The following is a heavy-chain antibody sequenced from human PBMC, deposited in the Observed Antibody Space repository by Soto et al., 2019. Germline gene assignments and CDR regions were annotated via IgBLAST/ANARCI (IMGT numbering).Heavy chain of an antibody. CDR1: GFIFSACV. D-gene: IGHD3-10*01. CDR2: VTGNSEDR. CDR3: VKESYNRRTDFDY. J-gene: IGHJ4*02. Sequence: HPGGSLRLSCTTSGFIFSACVMSWVRQVPGKGLEWVSAVTGNSEDRLYADRVKGRFTISRDNSKNTVYLQMNSLKAEDSAIYYCVKESYNRRTDFDYWGQGT. V-gene: IGHV3-23*01.